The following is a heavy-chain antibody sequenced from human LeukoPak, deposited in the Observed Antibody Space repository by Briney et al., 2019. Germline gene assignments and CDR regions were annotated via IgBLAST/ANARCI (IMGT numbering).Heavy chain of an antibody. D-gene: IGHD6-19*01. CDR1: GFTFSSYA. Sequence: GGSLRLSCSASGFTFSSYAMHWVRQAPGKGLEYVSAICSNGGSTYYADSVKGRFTISRDNSKNTLYLQMSSLRAEDTAVYYCVKGGWFEGYFDYWGQGTLVTVSS. CDR2: ICSNGGST. V-gene: IGHV3-64D*06. J-gene: IGHJ4*02. CDR3: VKGGWFEGYFDY.